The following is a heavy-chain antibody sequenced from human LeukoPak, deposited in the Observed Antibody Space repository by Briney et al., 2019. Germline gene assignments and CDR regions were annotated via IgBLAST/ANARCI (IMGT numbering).Heavy chain of an antibody. Sequence: SETLSLTCTVSGGSISSSSYYWGWIRQPPGKGLEWIGYIYYSGSTNYNPSLKSRVTISVDTSKNQFSLKLSSVTAADTAVYYCAREGEQLGHFDYWGQGTLVTVSS. CDR1: GGSISSSSYY. CDR3: AREGEQLGHFDY. CDR2: IYYSGST. V-gene: IGHV4-61*01. D-gene: IGHD6-13*01. J-gene: IGHJ4*02.